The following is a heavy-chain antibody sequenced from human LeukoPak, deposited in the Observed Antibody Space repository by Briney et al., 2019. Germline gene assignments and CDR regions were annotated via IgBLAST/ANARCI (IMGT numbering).Heavy chain of an antibody. CDR1: GGSISNYY. V-gene: IGHV4-4*07. D-gene: IGHD2-15*01. CDR3: ARGRYCSADICTGGDSFDI. Sequence: KPSETLSLTCTVSGGSISNYYWSWIRQPAGKGLAWIGRKYARGNSNYNPPLQSRVTMSVDTSKNQFSLKLRSVTAADTAVYYCARGRYCSADICTGGDSFDIWGQGTVVSVSS. J-gene: IGHJ3*02. CDR2: KYARGNS.